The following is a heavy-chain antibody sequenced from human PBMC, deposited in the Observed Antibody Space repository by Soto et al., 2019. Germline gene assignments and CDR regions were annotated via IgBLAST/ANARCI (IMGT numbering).Heavy chain of an antibody. Sequence: QVQLVQSGAEVKKPGSSVKVSCKASGGTFSSYTISWVRQAPGQGLEWMGRIIPILGIANYAQKFQGRVTIXXDXSXXTAYRELSSLRSEDTAVYYCARDNHPSGSYWLEITWGQGTLVTVSS. V-gene: IGHV1-69*08. J-gene: IGHJ4*02. CDR3: ARDNHPSGSYWLEIT. CDR1: GGTFSSYT. D-gene: IGHD1-26*01. CDR2: IIPILGIA.